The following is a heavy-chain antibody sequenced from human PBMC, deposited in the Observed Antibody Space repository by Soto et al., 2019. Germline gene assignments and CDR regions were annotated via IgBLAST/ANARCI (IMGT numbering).Heavy chain of an antibody. V-gene: IGHV3-30-3*01. Sequence: PGGSLRLSCAASGCTFSSYSMHWVRQPPGKGLEWAGVMSYDGSNKYSAAHVKLRLTSNTENSQNTLYLHMKRLRADDNAVYYCARAIAGSNWFDPWGQGTLVTVSS. CDR1: GCTFSSYS. D-gene: IGHD6-13*01. J-gene: IGHJ5*02. CDR3: ARAIAGSNWFDP. CDR2: MSYDGSNK.